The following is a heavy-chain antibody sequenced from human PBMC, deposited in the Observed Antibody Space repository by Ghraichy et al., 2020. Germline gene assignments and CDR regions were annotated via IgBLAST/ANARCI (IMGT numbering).Heavy chain of an antibody. V-gene: IGHV4-59*01. CDR3: ARTSPWSGAHSGLDV. J-gene: IGHJ6*02. D-gene: IGHD3-3*01. Sequence: SETLSLTCTVSGGSIGTYYWSWIRQAPGKGLEWIGHVYYSGSTNYNPSLRSRVTISVDASNNQFSLRLTSLTAADTAVYYCARTSPWSGAHSGLDVWGQGTTVTVSS. CDR1: GGSIGTYY. CDR2: VYYSGST.